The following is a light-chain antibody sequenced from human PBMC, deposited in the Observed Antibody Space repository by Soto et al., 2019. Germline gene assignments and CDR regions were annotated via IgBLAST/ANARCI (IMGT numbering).Light chain of an antibody. CDR1: QSVSSN. V-gene: IGKV3-20*01. Sequence: EIVMKQSPATLSVSPGERATLYCRASQSVSSNLAWYQQKPGQAPRLLIYGASTRATGIPARFSGSGSGTDFTLTISRLEPEDFAVYYCQQYGSSPPITFGQGTRLEIK. CDR3: QQYGSSPPIT. CDR2: GAS. J-gene: IGKJ5*01.